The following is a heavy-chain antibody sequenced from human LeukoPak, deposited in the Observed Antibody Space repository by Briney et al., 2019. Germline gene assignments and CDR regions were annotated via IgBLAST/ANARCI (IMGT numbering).Heavy chain of an antibody. CDR2: ITSSGSTI. CDR1: GFTFSTYE. CDR3: ARVWCSRACCYEVDY. J-gene: IGHJ4*02. D-gene: IGHD2-2*01. V-gene: IGHV3-48*03. Sequence: GGSLRLSCAASGFTFSTYEMNWVRQAPGKGLEWVSSITSSGSTIYYADSVKGRFTISRDNAKNSLYLQMNSLRAEDAAVYYCARVWCSRACCYEVDYWGQGTLVTVSS.